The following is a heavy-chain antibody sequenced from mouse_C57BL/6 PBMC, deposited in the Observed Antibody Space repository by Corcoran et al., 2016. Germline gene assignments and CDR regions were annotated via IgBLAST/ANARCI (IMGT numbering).Heavy chain of an antibody. D-gene: IGHD2-4*01. Sequence: QVQLQQSGPELVKPGASVKLSCKASGYTFTSYDINWVKQRPGQGLEWIGWIYPRDGSTKYNEKFKGKATLTVDTSSSTAYMELHSLTSEDSAVYFCARHPIYYDYDKDAMDYWGQGTSVTVSS. CDR3: ARHPIYYDYDKDAMDY. CDR2: IYPRDGST. J-gene: IGHJ4*01. V-gene: IGHV1-85*01. CDR1: GYTFTSYD.